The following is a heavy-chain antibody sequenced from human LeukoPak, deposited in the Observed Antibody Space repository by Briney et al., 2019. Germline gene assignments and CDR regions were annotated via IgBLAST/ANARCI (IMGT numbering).Heavy chain of an antibody. CDR1: GFTFSSYA. CDR2: ISGSGGST. D-gene: IGHD2-2*01. V-gene: IGHV3-23*01. J-gene: IGHJ4*02. CDR3: AKCRNDIVVVPAAFVVSSYYFDS. Sequence: GGSLRLSCAASGFTFSSYAMSWVRQAPGKGLEWVSAISGSGGSTYYADSVKGRFTISRDNSKNTLYLQMNSLRAEDTAVYYCAKCRNDIVVVPAAFVVSSYYFDSWGKGPLVTVSS.